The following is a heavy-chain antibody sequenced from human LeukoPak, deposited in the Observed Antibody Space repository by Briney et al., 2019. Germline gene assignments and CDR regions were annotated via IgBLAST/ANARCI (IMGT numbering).Heavy chain of an antibody. D-gene: IGHD3-10*02. V-gene: IGHV4-34*01. J-gene: IGHJ6*04. CDR1: GGSFSGYY. CDR3: ASPLGYYGRG. CDR2: INHSGST. Sequence: SETLSLTCAVYGGSFSGYYWSWIRQPPGKGLEWIGEINHSGSTNYNPSLKSRVTISVDTSKNQFSLKLSSVTAANTAVYYCASPLGYYGRGWGKGTTVTVSS.